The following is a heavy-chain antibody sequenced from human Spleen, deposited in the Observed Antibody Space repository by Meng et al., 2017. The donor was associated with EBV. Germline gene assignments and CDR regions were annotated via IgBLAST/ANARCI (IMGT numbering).Heavy chain of an antibody. CDR3: ARGSYYYDGDALGAY. CDR2: VNHNGNT. J-gene: IGHJ4*02. Sequence: RWRHGVFNPPLSLPLTVSVYGGSFSGWYGTCIRQPPGKGLEWIGEVNHNGNTNYNPSLKSRVTISVDTSENQFSLKLSSVTAADTAVYYCARGSYYYDGDALGAYWGQGTLVTVSS. CDR1: GGSFSGWY. D-gene: IGHD3-22*01. V-gene: IGHV4-34*01.